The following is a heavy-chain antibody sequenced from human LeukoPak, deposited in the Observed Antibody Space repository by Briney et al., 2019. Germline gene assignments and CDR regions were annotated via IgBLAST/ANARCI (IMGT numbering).Heavy chain of an antibody. J-gene: IGHJ3*02. CDR2: INPSGGTT. CDR1: GYTFISYY. CDR3: ARAPGPDVFDI. V-gene: IGHV1-46*01. Sequence: EASVKVSCKASGYTFISYYMHWVRQAPGQGLQWMGIINPSGGTTSYGQKFQGRVTMPRDTSTSTVYMEVSSLRYEDTAVYYCARAPGPDVFDIWGQGTMVTVSS.